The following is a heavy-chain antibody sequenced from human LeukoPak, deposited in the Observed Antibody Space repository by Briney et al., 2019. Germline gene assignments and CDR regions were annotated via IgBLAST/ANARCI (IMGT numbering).Heavy chain of an antibody. Sequence: SETLSLTCAVSGGSISSGGYSWSWIRQPPGKGLEWIGYIYHSGSTYYNPSLKSRVTISVDRSKNQFSLRLNSVTAADTAVYYCARGWNCQPRYYFYYMDVWGTGTTVIVSS. D-gene: IGHD1-7*01. CDR2: IYHSGST. J-gene: IGHJ6*03. CDR1: GGSISSGGYS. V-gene: IGHV4-30-2*01. CDR3: ARGWNCQPRYYFYYMDV.